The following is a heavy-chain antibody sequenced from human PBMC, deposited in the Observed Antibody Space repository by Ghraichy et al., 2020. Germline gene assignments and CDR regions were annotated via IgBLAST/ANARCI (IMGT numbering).Heavy chain of an antibody. CDR2: INTNGGST. D-gene: IGHD1-26*01. Sequence: GEALNISCSVSGINFRNYVMHWVRQAPGKGLEYVSGINTNGGSTYDTASVKGRFTISRDNSKNTLFLQMSTLRVEDTATYYCVKDRPLNPTPTAGWFDSWGQGNLVIVSS. J-gene: IGHJ5*01. V-gene: IGHV3-64D*08. CDR3: VKDRPLNPTPTAGWFDS. CDR1: GINFRNYV.